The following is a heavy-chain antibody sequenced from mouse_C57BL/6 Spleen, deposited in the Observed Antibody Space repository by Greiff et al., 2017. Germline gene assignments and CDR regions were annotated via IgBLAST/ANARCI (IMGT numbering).Heavy chain of an antibody. CDR2: INPNNGGT. D-gene: IGHD1-1*01. CDR3: AREAGSSYPYYFDY. CDR1: GYTFTDYY. V-gene: IGHV1-26*01. J-gene: IGHJ2*01. Sequence: EVQLQQSGPELVKPGASVKISCKASGYTFTDYYMNWVKQSHGKSLEWIGDINPNNGGTSYNQKFKGKATLTVDKSSSTAYMELRSLTSEDSAVYYCAREAGSSYPYYFDYWGQGTTLTVSS.